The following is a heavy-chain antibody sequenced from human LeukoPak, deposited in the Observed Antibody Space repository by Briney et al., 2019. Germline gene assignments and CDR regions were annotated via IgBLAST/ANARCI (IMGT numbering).Heavy chain of an antibody. V-gene: IGHV3-23*01. CDR1: GFTFSSYA. CDR2: ISASGGST. J-gene: IGHJ4*02. D-gene: IGHD5-12*01. Sequence: GGSLRLSCAASGFTFSSYAMTWVRQAPGKGLEWVSGISASGGSTYNADSVKGRFTISRENSKNTLYLQMNSLRAEDTAAYFCAKCARYSGYDSDFDYWGQGTLVTVSS. CDR3: AKCARYSGYDSDFDY.